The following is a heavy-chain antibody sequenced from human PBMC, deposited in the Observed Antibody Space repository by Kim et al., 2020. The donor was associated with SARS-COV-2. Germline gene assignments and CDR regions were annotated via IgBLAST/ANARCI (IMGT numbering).Heavy chain of an antibody. Sequence: GGSLRLSCAASGFTFNNFNMHWVRQAPGKGLERVADISYDGGHKYYADSVKGRLTISRDNSKNTLYLQMNSLRAEDTAVYYCARGVYDILTGYYGAPDY. CDR1: GFTFNNFN. V-gene: IGHV3-30*04. CDR2: ISYDGGHK. CDR3: ARGVYDILTGYYGAPDY. J-gene: IGHJ4*01. D-gene: IGHD3-9*01.